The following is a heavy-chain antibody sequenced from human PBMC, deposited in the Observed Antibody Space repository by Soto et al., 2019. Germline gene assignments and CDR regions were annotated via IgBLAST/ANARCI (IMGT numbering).Heavy chain of an antibody. CDR1: GFTFSNAW. CDR2: IKSKTDGGTT. Sequence: EVQLVESGGGLVKPGGSLRLSCAASGFTFSNAWMSWVRQAPGKGLEWVGRIKSKTDGGTTDYAAPVKGRFTISRDDSKNTLYLQMNSLKTEDTAVYYCTTDPITAMVTRGDDYWGQGTLVTVSS. V-gene: IGHV3-15*01. CDR3: TTDPITAMVTRGDDY. J-gene: IGHJ4*02. D-gene: IGHD5-18*01.